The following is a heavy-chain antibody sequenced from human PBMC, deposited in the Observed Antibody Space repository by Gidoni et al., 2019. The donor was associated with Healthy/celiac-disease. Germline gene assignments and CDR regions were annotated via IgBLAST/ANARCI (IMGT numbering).Heavy chain of an antibody. V-gene: IGHV3-33*01. CDR2: IWYDGSNK. CDR1: GFTFSSYG. Sequence: QVQLVESVGGVVQPGRSLRLSCSASGFTFSSYGMHWVRQAPGKGLEWVAVIWYDGSNKYYADSVKGRFTISRDNSKNTLYLQMNSLRAEDTAVYYCARETRHGTYWGQGTLVTVSS. J-gene: IGHJ4*02. D-gene: IGHD1-26*01. CDR3: ARETRHGTY.